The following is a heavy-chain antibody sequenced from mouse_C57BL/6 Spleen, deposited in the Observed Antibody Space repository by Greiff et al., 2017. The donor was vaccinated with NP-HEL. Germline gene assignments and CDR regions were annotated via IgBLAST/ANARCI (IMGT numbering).Heavy chain of an antibody. V-gene: IGHV1-18*01. CDR2: INPNNGGT. CDR1: GYTFTDYN. Sequence: EVQLQQSGPELVKPGASVKIPCKASGYTFTDYNMDWVKQSHGKSLEWIGDINPNNGGTIYNQKFKGKATLTVDKSSSTAYMELRSLTSEDTAVYYCARRNSYGNYEAWFAYWGQGTLVTVSA. CDR3: ARRNSYGNYEAWFAY. J-gene: IGHJ3*01. D-gene: IGHD2-1*01.